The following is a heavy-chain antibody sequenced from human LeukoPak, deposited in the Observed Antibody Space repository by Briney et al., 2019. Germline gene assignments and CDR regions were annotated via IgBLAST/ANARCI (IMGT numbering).Heavy chain of an antibody. Sequence: GGSLRLSCAASGFTVSSNYMNWVRQAPGKGLEWVSSISSSSSYIYYADSVKGRFTISRDNAKNSLYLQMNSLRAEDTAVYYCARDLAQWLAPGGFDYWGQGTLVTVSS. CDR3: ARDLAQWLAPGGFDY. J-gene: IGHJ4*02. D-gene: IGHD6-19*01. CDR2: ISSSSSYI. V-gene: IGHV3-21*01. CDR1: GFTVSSNY.